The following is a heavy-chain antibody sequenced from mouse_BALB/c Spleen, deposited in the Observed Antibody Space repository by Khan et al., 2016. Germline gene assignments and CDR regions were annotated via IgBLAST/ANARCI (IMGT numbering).Heavy chain of an antibody. D-gene: IGHD1-1*01. J-gene: IGHJ1*01. CDR3: ARYRDYDGSSSYFDV. Sequence: QIQLVQSGPELKKPGKTVKISCKASGYTFTNYGMNWVKQAPGKGLKWMGWINTYSGESTYADDFKGRFAFSLETSANTAYLQINNLKNEDTATXFCARYRDYDGSSSYFDVWGAGTPVTVSS. CDR2: INTYSGES. CDR1: GYTFTNYG. V-gene: IGHV9-3-1*01.